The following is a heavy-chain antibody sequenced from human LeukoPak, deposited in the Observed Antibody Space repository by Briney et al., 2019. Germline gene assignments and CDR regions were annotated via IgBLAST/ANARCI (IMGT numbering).Heavy chain of an antibody. Sequence: ASVKVSCKASGYTFTSYYMHWVRQAPGQGLEWMGIINPSGGSTSYAQKFQGRVTMTRDMSTSTDYMELSSLRSEDTAVYYCARGLAMVRGIKYYYYYMDVWGKGTTVTISS. CDR2: INPSGGST. CDR1: GYTFTSYY. V-gene: IGHV1-46*01. J-gene: IGHJ6*03. CDR3: ARGLAMVRGIKYYYYYMDV. D-gene: IGHD3-10*01.